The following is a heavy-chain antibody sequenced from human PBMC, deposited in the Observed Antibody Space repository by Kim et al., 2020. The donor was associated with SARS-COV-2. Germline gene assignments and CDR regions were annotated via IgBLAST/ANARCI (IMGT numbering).Heavy chain of an antibody. CDR1: GFTFGAYA. J-gene: IGHJ1*01. V-gene: IGHV3-23*01. Sequence: GGSLRLSCAASGFTFGAYAMGWVRQAPGKGLEWVSSISGSDGGTYYADSVKGRFIIVRNNSKNTLHLQMNSLRAEDTAVYYCATPFGSSGSEFHHWGQGT. CDR3: ATPFGSSGSEFHH. CDR2: ISGSDGGT. D-gene: IGHD3-22*01.